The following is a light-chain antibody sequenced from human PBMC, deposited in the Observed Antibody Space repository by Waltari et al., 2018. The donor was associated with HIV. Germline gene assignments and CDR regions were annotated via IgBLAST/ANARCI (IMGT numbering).Light chain of an antibody. J-gene: IGLJ2*01. CDR1: SSDVGSYNL. Sequence: QSALTQPASVSGSPGQSLTISCTGTSSDVGSYNLVSCYQQHPGKAPKLMIYEGSKRPSGVSNRFSGSKSGNTASLTISGLQAEDEADYYCCSYAGSSTPSVVFGGGTKLTVL. CDR3: CSYAGSSTPSVV. V-gene: IGLV2-23*01. CDR2: EGS.